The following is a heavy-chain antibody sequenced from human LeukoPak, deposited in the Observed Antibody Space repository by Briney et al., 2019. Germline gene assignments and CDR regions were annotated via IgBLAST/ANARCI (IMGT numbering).Heavy chain of an antibody. V-gene: IGHV5-51*01. D-gene: IGHD3-10*01. J-gene: IGHJ4*02. CDR1: GYSFTSYW. Sequence: GESLKISCKGSGYSFTSYWIGWVRQMPGKGLEWMGIIYPGGWDSRHRPSVKGEVPISADKSISSAYLQWSSLKASDTAMYYWARLQPAPGGSGSYYTGDSWGQGTLVTVSP. CDR2: IYPGGWDS. CDR3: ARLQPAPGGSGSYYTGDS.